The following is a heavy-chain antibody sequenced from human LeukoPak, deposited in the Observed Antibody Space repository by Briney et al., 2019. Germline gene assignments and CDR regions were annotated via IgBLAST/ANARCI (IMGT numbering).Heavy chain of an antibody. Sequence: AXXXXRQXPGXGLXXXXAISGSGGSTXYADSVKGRFTISRXXXKKXXYXQMNRLRVEDTAVYYWXXXXXXGGDALSSWGQGTLVTVSS. CDR1: A. J-gene: IGHJ4*02. CDR3: XXXXXXGGDALSS. V-gene: IGHV3-23*01. D-gene: IGHD2-21*02. CDR2: ISGSGGST.